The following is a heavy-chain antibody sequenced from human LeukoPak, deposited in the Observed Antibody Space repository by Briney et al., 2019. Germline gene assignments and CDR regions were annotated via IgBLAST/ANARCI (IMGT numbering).Heavy chain of an antibody. CDR2: INTNTGNP. D-gene: IGHD3-22*01. V-gene: IGHV7-4-1*02. CDR3: AFGGAEYDSSGYYYQNWFDP. Sequence: GASVKVSCRASGYTFTSYAMNWVRQAPGQGLEWMGWINTNTGNPTYAQGFTGRFVFSLDTSVSTAYLQISSLKAEDTAVYYCAFGGAEYDSSGYYYQNWFDPWGQGTLVTVSS. J-gene: IGHJ5*02. CDR1: GYTFTSYA.